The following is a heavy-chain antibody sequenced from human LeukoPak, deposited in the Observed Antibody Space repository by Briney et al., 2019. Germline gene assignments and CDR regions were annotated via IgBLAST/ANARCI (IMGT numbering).Heavy chain of an antibody. CDR2: ISSSSSYI. Sequence: AGGSLRLSCAASGFTFSSYSMNWVRQAPGKGLEWVSSISSSSSYIYYADSVKGRFTISRDNAKNSLYLQMNSLRAEDTAVYYCATRGMITFGGVIVPDYWGQGTLVTVSS. CDR3: ATRGMITFGGVIVPDY. D-gene: IGHD3-16*02. V-gene: IGHV3-21*01. J-gene: IGHJ4*02. CDR1: GFTFSSYS.